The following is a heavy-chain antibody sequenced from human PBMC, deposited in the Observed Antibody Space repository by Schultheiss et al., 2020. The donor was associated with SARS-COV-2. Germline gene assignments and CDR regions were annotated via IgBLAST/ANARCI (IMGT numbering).Heavy chain of an antibody. Sequence: SETLSLTCAVYGGSFSGYYWSWIRQPPGKGLEWIGRIYTSGSTNYNPSLKSRVTMSVDTSKNQFSLKLSSVTAADTAVYYCARDKGYGADGGMDVWGQGTTVTVSS. J-gene: IGHJ6*02. D-gene: IGHD4-17*01. CDR1: GGSFSGYY. V-gene: IGHV4-59*10. CDR2: IYTSGST. CDR3: ARDKGYGADGGMDV.